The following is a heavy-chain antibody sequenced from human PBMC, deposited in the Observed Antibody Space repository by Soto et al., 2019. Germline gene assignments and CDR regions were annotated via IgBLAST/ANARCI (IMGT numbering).Heavy chain of an antibody. J-gene: IGHJ5*02. CDR1: GYTLTELS. CDR3: ATAAVAIAAEENWFDP. Sequence: ASVKVSCKISGYTLTELSMHWVRQAPGKGLEWMGGFDPEDGETIYAQKFQGRVTMTEDTSTDTAYMELSSLRSEDTAVYYCATAAVAIAAEENWFDPWGQGTLVTVSS. CDR2: FDPEDGET. D-gene: IGHD6-13*01. V-gene: IGHV1-24*01.